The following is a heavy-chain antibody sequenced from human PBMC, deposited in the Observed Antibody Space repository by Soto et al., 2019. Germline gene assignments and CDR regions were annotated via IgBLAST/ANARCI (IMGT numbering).Heavy chain of an antibody. Sequence: ASVKVSCKASGYTFTGYYMHWVRQAPGQGLEWMGWINHNSGGTNYAQKFQGRVTMTRDTSISTAYMELSRLRSDDTAVYYCARAGYCSSTSCYMGRFDYWGQGTLVTVSS. CDR1: GYTFTGYY. V-gene: IGHV1-2*02. CDR3: ARAGYCSSTSCYMGRFDY. J-gene: IGHJ4*02. CDR2: INHNSGGT. D-gene: IGHD2-2*02.